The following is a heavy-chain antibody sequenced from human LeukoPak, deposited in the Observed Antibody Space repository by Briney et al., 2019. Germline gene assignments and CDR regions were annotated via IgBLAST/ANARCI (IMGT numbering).Heavy chain of an antibody. Sequence: PGGSLRLSCVASGFTFSTYWMDWVRQAPGKGLEWVANMKQDGSARHYADSVKGRFSISRDNSKNSVYLQMDSLRAEDTALYYCARDNVGALDYWGHGTLVTVSS. D-gene: IGHD1-26*01. CDR2: MKQDGSAR. CDR3: ARDNVGALDY. V-gene: IGHV3-7*01. J-gene: IGHJ4*01. CDR1: GFTFSTYW.